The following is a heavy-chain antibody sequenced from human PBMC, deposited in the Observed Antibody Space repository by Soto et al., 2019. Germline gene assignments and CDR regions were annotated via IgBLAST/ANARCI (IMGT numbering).Heavy chain of an antibody. D-gene: IGHD3-9*01. V-gene: IGHV1-18*01. J-gene: IGHJ3*02. CDR2: ISAYNGNT. CDR3: ARDLSPIYDILTGYYRGAQGDAFDI. Sequence: ASVKVSCKASGYTFTSYGISWVRQAPGQGLEWMGWISAYNGNTNYAQRLQGRVTMTTDTSTSTAYMELRSLRSDDTAVYYCARDLSPIYDILTGYYRGAQGDAFDIWGQGTMVTVS. CDR1: GYTFTSYG.